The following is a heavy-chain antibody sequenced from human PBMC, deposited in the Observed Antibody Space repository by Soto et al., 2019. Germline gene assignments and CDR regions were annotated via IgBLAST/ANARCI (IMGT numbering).Heavy chain of an antibody. Sequence: QVQLVQSGAEVKKPGSSVKVSCKASGGTFSSYAISWVRQAPGQGLEWMGGIIPIFGTANYAQKFQGRVTINADKSTSTAYMELSSLRSVDTAVYYCAGMDCSGGSCRLRFDYWGQGPLVTVSS. CDR3: AGMDCSGGSCRLRFDY. D-gene: IGHD2-15*01. J-gene: IGHJ4*02. CDR2: IIPIFGTA. V-gene: IGHV1-69*06. CDR1: GGTFSSYA.